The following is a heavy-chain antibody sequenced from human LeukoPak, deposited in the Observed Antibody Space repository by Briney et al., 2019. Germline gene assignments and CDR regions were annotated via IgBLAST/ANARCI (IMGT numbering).Heavy chain of an antibody. CDR2: INHSGST. Sequence: SETLSLTCTVSGGSISSYYWSWIRQPPGKGLEWIGEINHSGSTNYNPSLKSRVTISVDTSKNQFSLKLSSVTAADTAVYYCARVIFGYWGQGTLVTVSS. J-gene: IGHJ4*02. CDR3: ARVIFGY. V-gene: IGHV4-34*01. CDR1: GGSISSYY. D-gene: IGHD3-22*01.